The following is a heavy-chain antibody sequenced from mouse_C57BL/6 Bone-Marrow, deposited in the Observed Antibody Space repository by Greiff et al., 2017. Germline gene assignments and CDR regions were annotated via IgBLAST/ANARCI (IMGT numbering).Heavy chain of an antibody. V-gene: IGHV1-64*01. D-gene: IGHD2-9*01. CDR3: ARSYYVYDGAWFAY. CDR1: GYTFTSYW. J-gene: IGHJ3*01. CDR2: IHPNSGST. Sequence: QVHVKQPGAELVKPGASVKLSCKASGYTFTSYWMHWVKQRPGQGLEWIGMIHPNSGSTNYNEKFKSKATLTVDKSSSTAYMQLCSLTSEDSAVYYCARSYYVYDGAWFAYWGQGTLVTVSA.